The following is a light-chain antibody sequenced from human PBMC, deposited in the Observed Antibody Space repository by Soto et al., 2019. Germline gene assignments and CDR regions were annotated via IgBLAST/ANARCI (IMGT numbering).Light chain of an antibody. J-gene: IGLJ1*01. Sequence: QSVLTQPRSVSGSPGQSVTISCAGTSSDVGGYNYVSWYQQHPGKAPKLMIYDVSKRPSGVPDRFSGSKSGNTASLTISGLQADDEADYYCCSYAGRYTYVFGTGTKGTVL. CDR1: SSDVGGYNY. CDR2: DVS. CDR3: CSYAGRYTYV. V-gene: IGLV2-11*01.